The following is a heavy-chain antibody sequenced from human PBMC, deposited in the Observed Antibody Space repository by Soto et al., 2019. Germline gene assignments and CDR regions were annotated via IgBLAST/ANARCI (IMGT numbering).Heavy chain of an antibody. CDR2: IIGSSTYI. Sequence: EVQLVESGGGLVKPGGSLRLSCAASGFSFSTYSMNWVRQAPGKGLEWVSSIIGSSTYIFYADSVKGRFTNSRDNAKNALSLQMNSLRAVHTAVYYCARDGSNWNFDSWGQGTLVTVSS. CDR1: GFSFSTYS. CDR3: ARDGSNWNFDS. J-gene: IGHJ4*02. V-gene: IGHV3-21*03. D-gene: IGHD1-1*01.